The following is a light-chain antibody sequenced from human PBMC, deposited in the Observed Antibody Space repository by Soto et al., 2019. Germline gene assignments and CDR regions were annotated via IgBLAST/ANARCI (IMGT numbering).Light chain of an antibody. Sequence: QAVLTQPASVSGSPGQSIAISCTGTGSDVGDYNYVSWYQQHPGKVPKLMIYDVTNRPSGVSNRFSGSKSGNTASLTISGLQAEDDADYYCTSHTTRSTLVFGTGTKVTVL. CDR3: TSHTTRSTLV. CDR1: GSDVGDYNY. CDR2: DVT. J-gene: IGLJ1*01. V-gene: IGLV2-14*01.